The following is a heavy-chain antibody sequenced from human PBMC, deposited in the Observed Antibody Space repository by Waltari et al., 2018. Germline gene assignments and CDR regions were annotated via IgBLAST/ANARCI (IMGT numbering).Heavy chain of an antibody. CDR3: ARDGGVATTYLYFDL. Sequence: QVQLQESGPGLVKPSETLSLTCTVSGGSISSYYWSWIRQPAGKGLEWIGRIYTSGSTNDHPSPQSRVTMAVDTSKNQFSLKLSSVTSADTAVYYCARDGGVATTYLYFDLWGRGTLVTVSS. CDR1: GGSISSYY. CDR2: IYTSGST. D-gene: IGHD5-12*01. V-gene: IGHV4-4*07. J-gene: IGHJ2*01.